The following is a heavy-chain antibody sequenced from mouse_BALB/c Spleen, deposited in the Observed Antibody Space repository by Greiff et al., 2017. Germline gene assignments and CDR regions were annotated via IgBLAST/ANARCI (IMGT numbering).Heavy chain of an antibody. D-gene: IGHD2-1*01. V-gene: IGHV1S56*01. CDR1: GYTFTSYY. CDR2: IYPGNVNT. CDR3: ASGDGTMDY. J-gene: IGHJ4*01. Sequence: QVQLQQSGPELVKPGASVRISCKASGYTFTSYYIHWVKQRPGQGLEWIGWIYPGNVNTKYNEKFKGKATLTADKSSSTAYMQLSSLTSEDSAVYFCASGDGTMDYWGQGTSVTVSS.